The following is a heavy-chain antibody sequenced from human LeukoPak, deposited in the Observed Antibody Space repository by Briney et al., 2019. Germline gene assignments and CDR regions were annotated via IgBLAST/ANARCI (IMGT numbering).Heavy chain of an antibody. CDR2: FTAYGGT. CDR3: AKGSTGGKVDWFDP. D-gene: IGHD4-23*01. J-gene: IGHJ5*02. V-gene: IGHV3-23*01. CDR1: GFIFSDYT. Sequence: GASLRLSCAASGFIFSDYTMMWDRRAPGKGLQWVATFTAYGGTYYEASVKGRFAISRDNSRDTVSLYMNSLRVEDTAMYYCAKGSTGGKVDWFDPWGPGTLVTVSS.